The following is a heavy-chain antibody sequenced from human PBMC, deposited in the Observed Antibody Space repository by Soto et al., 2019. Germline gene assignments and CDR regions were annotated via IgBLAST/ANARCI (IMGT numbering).Heavy chain of an antibody. CDR3: GKGKCSGSGSYAGYYFYHGLAV. D-gene: IGHD3-10*01. CDR2: ISGNSEIT. Sequence: EEQLLESGGGLIHPGGSLRLSCATSGFTFSTYAISWVRQAPGKGLEWVSTISGNSEITYYADSVKGRFTISKDSSTNTVYVTMGSLRAEQTAAYYCGKGKCSGSGSYAGYYFYHGLAVWGKGTRVTVSS. V-gene: IGHV3-23*01. J-gene: IGHJ6*04. CDR1: GFTFSTYA.